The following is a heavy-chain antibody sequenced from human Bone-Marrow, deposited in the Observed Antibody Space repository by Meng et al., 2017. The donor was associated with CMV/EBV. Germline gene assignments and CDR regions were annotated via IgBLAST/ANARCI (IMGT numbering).Heavy chain of an antibody. CDR2: ISNDGSIT. CDR1: GFTFSRYW. V-gene: IGHV3-74*01. D-gene: IGHD2-15*01. J-gene: IGHJ4*02. Sequence: GESLKISCAASGFTFSRYWMHWVRQAPGKGLVWVSRISNDGSITTYADSVKGRFTISRDNAENTLYLQMNSLRAEDTAVYYCARAKLGYCSGGTCYSGYFDYWGQGRLVTVSS. CDR3: ARAKLGYCSGGTCYSGYFDY.